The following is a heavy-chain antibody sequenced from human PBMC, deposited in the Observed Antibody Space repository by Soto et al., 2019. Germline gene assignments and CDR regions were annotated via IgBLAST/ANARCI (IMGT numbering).Heavy chain of an antibody. V-gene: IGHV4-39*01. Sequence: SETLSLTCTVSGGSVKSGAFYWSWIRHSPGKGLEWIGSIYYSGSTYYNPSLKSRVSISVDTSKNQFSLKLSSVTAADTAVYYCARHTTGTTDYYYYYMDVWGKGTTVTVSS. CDR3: ARHTTGTTDYYYYYMDV. D-gene: IGHD1-1*01. CDR1: GGSVKSGAFY. J-gene: IGHJ6*03. CDR2: IYYSGST.